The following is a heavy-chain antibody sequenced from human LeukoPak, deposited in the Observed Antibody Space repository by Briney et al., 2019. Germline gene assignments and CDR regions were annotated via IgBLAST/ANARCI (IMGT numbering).Heavy chain of an antibody. CDR3: ARDSAIVGATMDY. J-gene: IGHJ4*02. CDR1: GFTFSDYY. CDR2: ISSSGSTI. Sequence: PGGSLRLSCAASGFTFSDYYMSWIRQAPGKGLEWVSYISSSGSTIYYADSVKGRFTISRDNAKNSLYLQMNSLSAEDTAVYYCARDSAIVGATMDYWGQGTLVTVSS. V-gene: IGHV3-11*01. D-gene: IGHD1-26*01.